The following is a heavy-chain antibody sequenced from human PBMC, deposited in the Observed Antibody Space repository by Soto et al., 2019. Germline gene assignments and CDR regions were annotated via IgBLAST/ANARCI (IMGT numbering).Heavy chain of an antibody. CDR2: VASNVTNR. D-gene: IGHD4-17*01. CDR1: GISFSTYA. Sequence: GSXRLSCGASGISFSTYAMSWVRQAPGKWLEWVSTVASNVTNRHYADFVKGRFTISRDNSKNTVSLQMNSLRAEDTAVYFCAGAYLRHNYINGNYYSYGMDVWGQGTEVTVYS. CDR3: AGAYLRHNYINGNYYSYGMDV. V-gene: IGHV3-23*01. J-gene: IGHJ6*02.